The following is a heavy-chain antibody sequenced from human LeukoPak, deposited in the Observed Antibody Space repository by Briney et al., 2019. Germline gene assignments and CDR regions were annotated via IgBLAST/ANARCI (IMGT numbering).Heavy chain of an antibody. V-gene: IGHV1-24*01. Sequence: ASVKVSCKVSGYTLTELSMHWVRQAPGKGLEWMGGFDPEDGETIYAQKFQGSVTMTEDTSTDTAYMELSSLRSEDTAVYYCATGLPSFGVVPGSDGGWGQGTLVTVSS. D-gene: IGHD3-3*01. J-gene: IGHJ4*02. CDR1: GYTLTELS. CDR2: FDPEDGET. CDR3: ATGLPSFGVVPGSDGG.